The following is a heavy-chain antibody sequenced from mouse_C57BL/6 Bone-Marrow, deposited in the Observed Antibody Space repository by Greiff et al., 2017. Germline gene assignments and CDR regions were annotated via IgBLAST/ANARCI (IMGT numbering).Heavy chain of an antibody. J-gene: IGHJ3*01. CDR1: GFTFSDYG. CDR2: ISSGSSTI. V-gene: IGHV5-17*01. Sequence: EVKLVESGGGLVKPGGSLKLSCAASGFTFSDYGMHWVRQAPEKGLEWVAYISSGSSTIYYADTVKGRFTISRDNAKHTLFLQMTSLRSEDTAMYYCASWSPFAYWGQGTLVTVSA. CDR3: ASWSPFAY.